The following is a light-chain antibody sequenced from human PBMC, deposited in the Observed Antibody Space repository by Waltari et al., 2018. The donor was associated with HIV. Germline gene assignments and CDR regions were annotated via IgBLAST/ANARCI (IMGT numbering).Light chain of an antibody. J-gene: IGLJ2*01. Sequence: NFMLTQPHSVSESPGKTVTISCTRSSGSIAGTYVHWYQQRPGGSPTTVIHEVNQRHSGVPDRFSGSIDSSSNSASLTISGLKTEDEADYYCQSYDSTSVVFGGGTKLTVL. V-gene: IGLV6-57*01. CDR2: EVN. CDR1: SGSIAGTY. CDR3: QSYDSTSVV.